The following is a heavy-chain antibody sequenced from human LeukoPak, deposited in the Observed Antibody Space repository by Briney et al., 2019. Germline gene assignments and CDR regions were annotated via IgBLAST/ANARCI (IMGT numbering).Heavy chain of an antibody. CDR2: ISSSSSYI. J-gene: IGHJ5*02. D-gene: IGHD3-3*01. Sequence: GGSLRLSCAASGFTFSSYSMNWVRQAPGKGPGWVSSISSSSSYIYYADSVKGRFTISRDNAKNSLYLQMNSLRAEDTAVYYCAREILDYDFWSGPTPFDPWGQGTLVTVSS. CDR1: GFTFSSYS. V-gene: IGHV3-21*01. CDR3: AREILDYDFWSGPTPFDP.